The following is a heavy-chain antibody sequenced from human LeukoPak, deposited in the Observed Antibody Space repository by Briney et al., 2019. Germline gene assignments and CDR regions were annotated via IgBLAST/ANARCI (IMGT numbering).Heavy chain of an antibody. CDR3: ARHYGP. V-gene: IGHV3-30-3*01. D-gene: IGHD3-16*01. J-gene: IGHJ5*02. CDR2: ISYDGSNK. CDR1: GFTFSSYA. Sequence: GGSLRLSCAASGFTFSSYAMHWVRQAPGKGLEWVAVISYDGSNKYYADSVKGRFTISRDNSKNTLYLQMYSLRAEDTAVYYCARHYGPWGQGTLVTVSS.